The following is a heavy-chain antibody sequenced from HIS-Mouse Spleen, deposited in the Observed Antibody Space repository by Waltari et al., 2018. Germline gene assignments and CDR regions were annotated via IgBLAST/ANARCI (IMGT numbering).Heavy chain of an antibody. CDR2: IDWDDDK. CDR3: ARIAEGYSSGWYAFDY. Sequence: QVTLRESGPALVKPTQTLTLTCTFSGFSLSTSGMCVSWIRQPPGKALEWLALIDWDDDKYYSTSLKTRLTISKDTSKNQVVLTMTNMDPVDTATYYCARIAEGYSSGWYAFDYWGQGTLVTVSS. V-gene: IGHV2-70*01. J-gene: IGHJ4*02. CDR1: GFSLSTSGMC. D-gene: IGHD6-19*01.